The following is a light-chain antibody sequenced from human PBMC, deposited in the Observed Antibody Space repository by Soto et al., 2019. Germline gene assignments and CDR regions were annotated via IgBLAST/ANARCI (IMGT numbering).Light chain of an antibody. CDR3: QQYNSWPWT. CDR1: QSLRSN. J-gene: IGKJ1*01. V-gene: IGKV3-15*01. CDR2: AAS. Sequence: EIVMTQSPAILSLSPGERATLSCRASQSLRSNLAWYQHRPGQAPRLLIHAASARATGIPARFTGSESATDFTLTISSLQSEDFAIYYCQQYNSWPWTFGPGTKVEIK.